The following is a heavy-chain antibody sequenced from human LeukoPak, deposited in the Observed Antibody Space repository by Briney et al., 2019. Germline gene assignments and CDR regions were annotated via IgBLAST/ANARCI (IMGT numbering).Heavy chain of an antibody. CDR1: GGTFSSYA. J-gene: IGHJ3*02. CDR3: AVCIAVAPTKNAFDI. D-gene: IGHD6-19*01. CDR2: IIPIFGTA. Sequence: SVKGSCKASGGTFSSYAISWVRQAPGQGREWMGMIIPIFGTANYAQKFQGRVTITTDESTSTAYMELSSLRSEDTAVYYCAVCIAVAPTKNAFDIWGQGTMVTVSS. V-gene: IGHV1-69*05.